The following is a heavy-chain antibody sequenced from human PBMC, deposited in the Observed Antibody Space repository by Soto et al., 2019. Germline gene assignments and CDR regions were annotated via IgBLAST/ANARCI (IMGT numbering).Heavy chain of an antibody. D-gene: IGHD3-10*01. Sequence: PSETLSLTCSVSGDSISSCGVYWSWIRQHPGKALEWIGYIHYTGSTSYNPSLKSRLAISLDASKNQFSLSLSSVTSADTAVYYCARDHRSLGDYYGIDVWGQGTTVTVSS. CDR3: ARDHRSLGDYYGIDV. CDR2: IHYTGST. CDR1: GDSISSCGVY. J-gene: IGHJ6*02. V-gene: IGHV4-31*02.